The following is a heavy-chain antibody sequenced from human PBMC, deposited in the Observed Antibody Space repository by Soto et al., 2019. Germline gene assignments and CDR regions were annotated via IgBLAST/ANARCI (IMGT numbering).Heavy chain of an antibody. Sequence: EVQLLESGGGLVQPGGSLRLSCAASGFTFSSYAMSWVRQAPGKGLEWVSAISGSGGSTYYADSVKGRFTISRDNSKNTLYLQMNSLRAEDTAVYYCAKSDINFDWLLSSPTYYYYYGMDVWGQGTTVTVSS. CDR1: GFTFSSYA. CDR2: ISGSGGST. CDR3: AKSDINFDWLLSSPTYYYYYGMDV. D-gene: IGHD3-9*01. J-gene: IGHJ6*02. V-gene: IGHV3-23*01.